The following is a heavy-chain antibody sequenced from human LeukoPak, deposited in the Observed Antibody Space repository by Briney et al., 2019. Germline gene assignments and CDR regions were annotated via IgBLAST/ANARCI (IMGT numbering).Heavy chain of an antibody. CDR1: GYNFCEYG. Sequence: GGSLRLSCSASGYNFCEYGLSWVRQAPGEGVEWVGFIRSKAYGGAAEYAASGIGRFTISRDDSKSIAYLQMDSLKTEDTAVYDCTRLIVRGVTQIDYWGQGTLVTVSS. J-gene: IGHJ4*02. CDR2: IRSKAYGGAA. CDR3: TRLIVRGVTQIDY. V-gene: IGHV3-49*04. D-gene: IGHD3-10*01.